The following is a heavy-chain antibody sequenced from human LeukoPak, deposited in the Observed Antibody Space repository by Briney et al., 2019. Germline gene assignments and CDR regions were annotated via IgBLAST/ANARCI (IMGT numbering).Heavy chain of an antibody. CDR1: GGSISSYY. CDR2: IYTSGST. CDR3: ARVSPAAHRYYYYMDV. J-gene: IGHJ6*03. D-gene: IGHD2-2*01. V-gene: IGHV4-4*07. Sequence: PSETLSLTCTVSGGSISSYYWSWIRQPAGKGLEWIGRIYTSGSTNYNPSLKSRVTMSVDTSKNQFSLKLSSVTAADTAVYYCARVSPAAHRYYYYMDVWGKGTTVTVSS.